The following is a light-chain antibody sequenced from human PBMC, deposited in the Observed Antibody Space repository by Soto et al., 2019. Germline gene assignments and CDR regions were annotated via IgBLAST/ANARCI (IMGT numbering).Light chain of an antibody. CDR3: LQDYNFPWT. V-gene: IGKV1-6*01. J-gene: IGKJ1*01. Sequence: IQMTQSPSSLSASVGDRVTITCRASQGIRIDLGWYQQKPGKAPKLLIYAASTLQTGVPSRFSGSGSGTDFTLTISSLQPEDFATYYRLQDYNFPWTFGQGTKVDIK. CDR2: AAS. CDR1: QGIRID.